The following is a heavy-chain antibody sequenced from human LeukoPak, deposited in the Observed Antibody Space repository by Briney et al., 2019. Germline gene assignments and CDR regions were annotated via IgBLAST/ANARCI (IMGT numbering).Heavy chain of an antibody. CDR1: GFTFSNFW. D-gene: IGHD4-17*01. Sequence: GESLRLSCTASGFTFSNFWMGWVRQAPGKGLERVANIKQDETEKFYLGSVKGRFTISRDNAKNSLYLQMNSLRAEDTAVYYCARDFCDYGSCDAFDIWGQGTMVTVSS. CDR3: ARDFCDYGSCDAFDI. CDR2: IKQDETEK. J-gene: IGHJ3*02. V-gene: IGHV3-7*01.